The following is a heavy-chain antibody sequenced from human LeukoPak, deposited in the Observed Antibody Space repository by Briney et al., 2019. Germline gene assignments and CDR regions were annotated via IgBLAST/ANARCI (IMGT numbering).Heavy chain of an antibody. CDR3: ARAMGGYQLRWDY. CDR2: IYYSGST. V-gene: IGHV4-61*08. Sequence: SQTLSLTCAVSGGSISSGGYSWSWIRQPPGKGLEYIGYIYYSGSTNYNPSFKSRVTISVDTSKNQFSLKLSSVTAADTAVYYCARAMGGYQLRWDYWGQGTLVTVSS. D-gene: IGHD2-2*01. J-gene: IGHJ4*02. CDR1: GGSISSGGYS.